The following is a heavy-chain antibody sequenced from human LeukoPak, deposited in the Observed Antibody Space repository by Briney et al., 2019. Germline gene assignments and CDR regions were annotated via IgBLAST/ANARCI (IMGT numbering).Heavy chain of an antibody. J-gene: IGHJ4*02. CDR2: ISGSGGST. D-gene: IGHD2-15*01. CDR1: GFTFNNYA. CDR3: AKGTDRYCSGGTCAFDY. Sequence: GGSLRLSCAASGFTFNNYAMSWVRQAPGKGLEWVSVISGSGGSTYYADSVKGRFTISRDNSKNTPYLQMNSLRAEDTAVYYCAKGTDRYCSGGTCAFDYWGQGTLVTVSS. V-gene: IGHV3-23*01.